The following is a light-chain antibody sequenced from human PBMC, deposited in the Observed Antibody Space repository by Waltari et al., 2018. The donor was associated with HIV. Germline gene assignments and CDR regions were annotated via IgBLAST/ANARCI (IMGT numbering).Light chain of an antibody. CDR2: SNN. V-gene: IGLV1-44*01. CDR1: SSNLGSHT. J-gene: IGLJ3*02. CDR3: ATWDDSLNAWV. Sequence: QSVLTQPPSSSGTPGQRVTISCSGSSSNLGSHTVHCYQLLPGTAPKLLIYSNNQRPSGVPDRFSGSKSGPSASLAISGLQSEDEADYYCATWDDSLNAWVFGGGTKLTVL.